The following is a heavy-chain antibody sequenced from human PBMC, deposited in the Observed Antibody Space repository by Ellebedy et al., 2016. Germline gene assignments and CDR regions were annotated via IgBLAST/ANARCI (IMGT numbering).Heavy chain of an antibody. D-gene: IGHD3-22*01. Sequence: GGSLRLSCKGPGYRFTSYWIGRVRQMPGKGLEGMGIIYPGDSDTRYSPSFQGQVTISDDKSISTAYLQWNSLKASDTAMYFCARRPSYEDDAFDIWGQGTMVTVSS. CDR2: IYPGDSDT. CDR1: GYRFTSYW. V-gene: IGHV5-51*01. CDR3: ARRPSYEDDAFDI. J-gene: IGHJ3*02.